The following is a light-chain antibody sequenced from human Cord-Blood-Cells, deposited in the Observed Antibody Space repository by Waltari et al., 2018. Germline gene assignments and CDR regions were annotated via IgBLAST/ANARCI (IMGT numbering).Light chain of an antibody. CDR3: QQYNSYSRT. Sequence: DIQMTQSPSTLSASVGDRVTITFRASQSISSWLAWYQQKPGKAPKLLIYKASSLESGVPSRVSGSGSGTEFTLTISSLQPDDYATYYCQQYNSYSRTFGQGTKVEIK. CDR2: KAS. V-gene: IGKV1-5*03. CDR1: QSISSW. J-gene: IGKJ1*01.